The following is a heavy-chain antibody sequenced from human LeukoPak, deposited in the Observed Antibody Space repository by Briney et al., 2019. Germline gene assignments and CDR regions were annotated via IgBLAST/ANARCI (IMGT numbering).Heavy chain of an antibody. D-gene: IGHD2-15*01. J-gene: IGHJ4*02. V-gene: IGHV3-74*03. Sequence: GGSLRLSCGASGFTFSNSWMHWVRQAPGKGLVWVSGITASGGGPSSADSVKGRFTISRDNSKNMVYLQMNSLRDDDTAVYYCVKDGRTSAPCWGQGTLVTVSS. CDR1: GFTFSNSW. CDR3: VKDGRTSAPC. CDR2: ITASGGGP.